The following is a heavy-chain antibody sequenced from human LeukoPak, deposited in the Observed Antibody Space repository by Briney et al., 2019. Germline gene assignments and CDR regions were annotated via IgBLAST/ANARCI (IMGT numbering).Heavy chain of an antibody. CDR3: ARHNPYCSGGSCYDGGDY. Sequence: PSETLSLTCTVSGGSISSYYWSRIRQPPGKGLEWIGYIYYSGSTNYNPSLKSRVTISVDTSKNQFSLELSSVTAADTAVYYCARHNPYCSGGSCYDGGDYWGQGTLVTVSS. CDR2: IYYSGST. D-gene: IGHD2-15*01. J-gene: IGHJ4*02. V-gene: IGHV4-59*08. CDR1: GGSISSYY.